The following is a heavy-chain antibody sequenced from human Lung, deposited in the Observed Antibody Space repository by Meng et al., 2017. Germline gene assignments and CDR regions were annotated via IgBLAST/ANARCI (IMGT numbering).Heavy chain of an antibody. CDR2: IKSKVNGGTT. Sequence: GGSLRLSCVASGITFRNLWMTWVRQGPGKGLVWVGRIKSKVNGGTTDFAAPVKCRITIARDNPENSLYLKMNSLKAEDTDVYYCTTDLPYTEGGVIETWGQGTLVTVSS. CDR3: TTDLPYTEGGVIET. J-gene: IGHJ5*02. V-gene: IGHV3-15*01. D-gene: IGHD3-16*02. CDR1: GITFRNLW.